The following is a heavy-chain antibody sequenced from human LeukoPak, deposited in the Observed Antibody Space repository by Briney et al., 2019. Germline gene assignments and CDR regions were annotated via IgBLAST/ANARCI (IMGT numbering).Heavy chain of an antibody. CDR2: IYHSGSS. Sequence: SETLSLTCAVSGYSISSGYYWGWSRQPPGQGLEWIGSIYHSGSSYYNPSLKSRVTISVDTSKNQFSLKLSSVTAADTAVYYCARPWDDKDAFDIWGQGTMVTVSS. J-gene: IGHJ3*02. D-gene: IGHD3-9*01. V-gene: IGHV4-38-2*01. CDR1: GYSISSGYY. CDR3: ARPWDDKDAFDI.